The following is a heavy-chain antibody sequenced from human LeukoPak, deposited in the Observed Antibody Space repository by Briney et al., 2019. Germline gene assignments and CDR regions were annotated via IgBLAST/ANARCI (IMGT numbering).Heavy chain of an antibody. CDR2: IIPIFGTA. CDR1: GGTFSSYA. V-gene: IGHV1-69*06. J-gene: IGHJ4*02. CDR3: ARDSGTSVYFDY. D-gene: IGHD1-7*01. Sequence: ASVKVSCKASGGTFSSYAISWVRQAPGQGLEWMGGIIPIFGTANYAQKFRGRVTITADKSTSTAYMELSSLRSEDTAVYYCARDSGTSVYFDYWGQGTLVTVSS.